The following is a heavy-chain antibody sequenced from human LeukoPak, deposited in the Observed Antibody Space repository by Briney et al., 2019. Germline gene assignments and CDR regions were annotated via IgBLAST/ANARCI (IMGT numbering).Heavy chain of an antibody. CDR1: GGSISSYY. V-gene: IGHV4-59*12. CDR3: ARINSSGSPFDY. D-gene: IGHD3-22*01. Sequence: SETLSLTCTVSGGSISSYYWSWLRQPPGKGLEYIGYTHYSGSTYYNPSLKSRVTISVDTSKNQFSLKLSSVTAADTAVYYCARINSSGSPFDYWGQGTLVTVSS. CDR2: THYSGST. J-gene: IGHJ4*02.